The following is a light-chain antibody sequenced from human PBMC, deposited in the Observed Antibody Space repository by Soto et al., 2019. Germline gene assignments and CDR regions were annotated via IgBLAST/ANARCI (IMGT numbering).Light chain of an antibody. J-gene: IGLJ1*01. CDR2: GTA. CDR1: SSNIGINT. Sequence: QSVLTQPPSASGTHGQRVTISCSGSSSNIGINTVNWYQHIPGTHPPNLIYGTAQRPSGVPDRFSASPTGTSPSLAITRPHADDEADYYRAAWDDILNGYVFGSGTKVTVL. CDR3: AAWDDILNGYV. V-gene: IGLV1-44*01.